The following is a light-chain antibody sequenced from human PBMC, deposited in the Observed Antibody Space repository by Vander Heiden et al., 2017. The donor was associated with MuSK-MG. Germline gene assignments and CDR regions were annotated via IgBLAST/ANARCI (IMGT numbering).Light chain of an antibody. Sequence: DIQMTQSPSSLSASVGDRVTITCRASQSISSYLNWYQQKPGKAPKLLIYAASSLQSGAPSRFSRSASGTDFTLTISSRQPEDFATYYCQHSDSTLSITFGQGTRLEIK. J-gene: IGKJ5*01. V-gene: IGKV1-39*01. CDR3: QHSDSTLSIT. CDR1: QSISSY. CDR2: AAS.